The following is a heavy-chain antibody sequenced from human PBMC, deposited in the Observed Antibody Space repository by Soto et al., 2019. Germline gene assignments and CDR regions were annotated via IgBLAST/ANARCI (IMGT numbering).Heavy chain of an antibody. CDR1: GFTFSSYA. D-gene: IGHD6-19*01. Sequence: GGSLRLSCAASGFTFSSYAMSWVRQAPGKGLEWVSGISGSGGSTYYADSVKGRFTISRDNSKNILYLQMNSLRAEDTAVFYCAKIKRSIAVAGLFDYWGQGTLVPVAS. J-gene: IGHJ4*02. CDR2: ISGSGGST. CDR3: AKIKRSIAVAGLFDY. V-gene: IGHV3-23*01.